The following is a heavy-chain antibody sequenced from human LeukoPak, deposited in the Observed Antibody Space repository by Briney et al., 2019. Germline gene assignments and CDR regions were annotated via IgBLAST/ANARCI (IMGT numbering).Heavy chain of an antibody. V-gene: IGHV3-30*02. CDR1: GFTFSHYG. Sequence: GGSLRLSCAASGFTFSHYGMHWVRQAPRKGLEWVAFIRYDGTNKYYADSVKGRFTIFRDNSKHTMSLQMNSLRAEDTAVYYCAKVLYCNGENSAYAEYFQHWGQGTLVTVSS. J-gene: IGHJ1*01. CDR2: IRYDGTNK. CDR3: AKVLYCNGENSAYAEYFQH. D-gene: IGHD2-15*01.